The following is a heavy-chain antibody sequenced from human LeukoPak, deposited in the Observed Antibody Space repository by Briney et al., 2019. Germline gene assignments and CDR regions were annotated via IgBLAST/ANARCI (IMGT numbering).Heavy chain of an antibody. V-gene: IGHV4-59*08. J-gene: IGHJ6*02. CDR1: GGSISSYY. Sequence: SETLSLTCTVSGGSISSYYWSWIRQPPGKGLEWIGSIYHSGSTYYNPSLKSRVTISVDTSKNQFSLKLSSVTAADTAVYYCARHIKDDYFYGMDVWGQGTTVTVSS. CDR2: IYHSGST. CDR3: ARHIKDDYFYGMDV. D-gene: IGHD2-15*01.